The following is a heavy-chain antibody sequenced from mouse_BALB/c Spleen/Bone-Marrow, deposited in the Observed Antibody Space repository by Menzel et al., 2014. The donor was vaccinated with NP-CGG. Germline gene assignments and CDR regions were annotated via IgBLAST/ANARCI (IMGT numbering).Heavy chain of an antibody. Sequence: QVQLKDSGAELVKPGASVKLSCKASGYTFTSYWMHWVKQRPGQGLEWIEEINPSNGRTNYNEKFKSKATLTVDKSSSTAYMQLSSLTSEDSAVYYCARWYEGYWGQGTTPTVSS. CDR2: INPSNGRT. CDR1: GYTFTSYW. J-gene: IGHJ2*01. V-gene: IGHV1S81*02. CDR3: ARWYEGY. D-gene: IGHD2-14*01.